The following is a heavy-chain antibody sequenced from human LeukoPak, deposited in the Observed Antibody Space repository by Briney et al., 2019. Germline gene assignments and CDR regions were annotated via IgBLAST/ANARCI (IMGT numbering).Heavy chain of an antibody. CDR1: GGSFSGYY. Sequence: SETLSLTCAVYGGSFSGYYWSWIRQPPGKGLEWIGEINHSGSTNYNPSLKSRVTISVDTSKNQFSLKLSSVTAADTAVYYCARGRSRKYSYGLLPSYWGQGTLVTVSS. CDR3: ARGRSRKYSYGLLPSY. V-gene: IGHV4-34*01. D-gene: IGHD5-18*01. CDR2: INHSGST. J-gene: IGHJ4*02.